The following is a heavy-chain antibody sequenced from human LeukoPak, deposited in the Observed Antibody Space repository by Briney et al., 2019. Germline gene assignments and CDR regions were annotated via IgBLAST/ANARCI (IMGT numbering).Heavy chain of an antibody. CDR3: ARGRGPYGWFDP. V-gene: IGHV3-74*01. D-gene: IGHD3-10*01. CDR2: INSDGSST. J-gene: IGHJ5*02. CDR1: GFTVSSYW. Sequence: PGGSLRLSCAASGFTVSSYWMHWVRQAPGKGLAWVSRINSDGSSTNYADSVKGRFTISRDNAKNTLYLQMNSLRVEDTAEYYCARGRGPYGWFDPWGQGTLVTVSS.